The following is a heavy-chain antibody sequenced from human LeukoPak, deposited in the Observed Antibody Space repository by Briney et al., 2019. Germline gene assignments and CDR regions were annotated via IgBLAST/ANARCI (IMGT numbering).Heavy chain of an antibody. CDR1: GGSISSYY. V-gene: IGHV4-59*01. CDR3: ARDLGGGYSYV. J-gene: IGHJ4*02. Sequence: PSQTLSLTCTVPGGSISSYYWSWIRQPPGKGLEWIGYMYYSGSTNYNPSLKSRVTISVDTSKNQFSLKLSSVTAADTAVYYCARDLGGGYSYVWGQGTLVTVSS. D-gene: IGHD5-18*01. CDR2: MYYSGST.